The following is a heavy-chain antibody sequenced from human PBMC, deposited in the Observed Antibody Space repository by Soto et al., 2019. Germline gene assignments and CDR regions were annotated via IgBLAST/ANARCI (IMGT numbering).Heavy chain of an antibody. CDR2: INTLSSAI. J-gene: IGHJ4*02. V-gene: IGHV3-11*01. CDR1: GFTFSYYY. CDR3: ARRLQWQLRPLDS. D-gene: IGHD6-19*01. Sequence: PGGSLRLSCAGSGFTFSYYYMTWIRQAPGKGLEWVSYINTLSSAIYYADSVKGRFTISRDNAKNSLYLQMNSLRAEDTAVYYCARRLQWQLRPLDSWGRGTLVP.